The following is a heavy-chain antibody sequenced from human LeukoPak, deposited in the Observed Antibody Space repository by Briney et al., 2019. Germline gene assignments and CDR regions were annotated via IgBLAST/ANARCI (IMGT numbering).Heavy chain of an antibody. J-gene: IGHJ5*02. Sequence: PSETLSLTCTVSGYSISSGYYWGWIRQPAGKGLEWIGRIYTSGSTNYNPSLKSRVTMSVDTSKNQFSLKLSSVTAADTAVYYCARGTFHNWFDPWGQGTLVTVSS. CDR2: IYTSGST. D-gene: IGHD3-3*02. V-gene: IGHV4-4*07. CDR3: ARGTFHNWFDP. CDR1: GYSISSGYY.